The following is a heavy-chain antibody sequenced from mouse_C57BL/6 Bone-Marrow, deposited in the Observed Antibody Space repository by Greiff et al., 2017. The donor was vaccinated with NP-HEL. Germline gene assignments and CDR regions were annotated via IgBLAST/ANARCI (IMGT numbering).Heavy chain of an antibody. Sequence: EVQLQQSVAELVRPGASVKLSCTASGFTIKNTYMHWVKQRPEQGLEWIGRIDPANGNPKYAPKFQGKATITADTSSNTAYLQLSSLTAEDTAIYYCARDYGSSYVYFDVWGTGTTVTVSS. CDR2: IDPANGNP. CDR1: GFTIKNTY. V-gene: IGHV14-3*01. CDR3: ARDYGSSYVYFDV. D-gene: IGHD1-1*01. J-gene: IGHJ1*03.